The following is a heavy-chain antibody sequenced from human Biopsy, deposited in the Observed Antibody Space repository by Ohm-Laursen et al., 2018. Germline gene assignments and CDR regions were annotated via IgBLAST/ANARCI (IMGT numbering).Heavy chain of an antibody. CDR2: IDPKSGGT. D-gene: IGHD3-3*01. V-gene: IGHV1-2*02. Sequence: ASVKVSCKASAYSFGDHRIHWVRQAPGQGLEWMGWIDPKSGGTNYAQKFQGRVTMTRDTSIGTTYMELRRLTSDDTAVFYCARELGDFWGGRQFDFWGQGTLVTVSS. J-gene: IGHJ5*01. CDR1: AYSFGDHR. CDR3: ARELGDFWGGRQFDF.